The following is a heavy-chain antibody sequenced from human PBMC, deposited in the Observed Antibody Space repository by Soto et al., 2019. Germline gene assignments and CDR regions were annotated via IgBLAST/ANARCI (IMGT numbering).Heavy chain of an antibody. D-gene: IGHD3-10*01. CDR3: ARPRKYYYGSGSYYPSGSYYFDY. CDR2: INHSGST. J-gene: IGHJ4*02. Sequence: QVQLQQWGAGLLKPSETLSLTCAVYGGSFSGYYWSWIRQPPGKGLEWIGEINHSGSTNYNPSLKSRVTISVDTSKNQFSLKLSSVTAADTAVYYCARPRKYYYGSGSYYPSGSYYFDYWGQGTLVTVSS. CDR1: GGSFSGYY. V-gene: IGHV4-34*01.